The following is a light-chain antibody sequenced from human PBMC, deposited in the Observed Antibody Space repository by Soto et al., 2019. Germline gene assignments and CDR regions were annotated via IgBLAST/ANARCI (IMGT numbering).Light chain of an antibody. Sequence: QSALTQPASVSGSPEQSITISCTGTSTDVGGYNFVSWYQQHPGKTPKLIIYDVTNRPSGVSNRFSGSKSGNTASLTISGLQAEDDADYYCSSYTTNNFWVFGGGTKLTVL. J-gene: IGLJ3*02. CDR3: SSYTTNNFWV. V-gene: IGLV2-14*01. CDR2: DVT. CDR1: STDVGGYNF.